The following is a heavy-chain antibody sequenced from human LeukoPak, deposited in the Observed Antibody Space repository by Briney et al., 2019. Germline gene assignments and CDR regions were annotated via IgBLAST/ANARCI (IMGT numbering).Heavy chain of an antibody. CDR3: ARAGGGPSAYYYYYMDV. D-gene: IGHD1-26*01. J-gene: IGHJ6*03. CDR1: GYSISSGYF. CDR2: IFHTGST. V-gene: IGHV4-38-2*02. Sequence: SETLSLTCNVSGYSISSGYFWGWIRQPPWKGLEWIGCIFHTGSTYYNPSLKSRVTISVDTSKNQFSLKLSSVTTADTAVYYCARAGGGPSAYYYYYMDVWGKGTTVTISS.